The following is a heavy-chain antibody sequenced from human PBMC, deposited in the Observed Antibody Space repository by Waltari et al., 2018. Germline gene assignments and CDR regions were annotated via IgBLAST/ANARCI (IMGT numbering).Heavy chain of an antibody. V-gene: IGHV3-30-3*01. Sequence: QVQLVESGGGVVQPGRSLRLSCAASGFTFSSYAMHWVRQAPGKGLEWVAVISYDGSNKYYADSVKGRFTISRDNSKNTLYLQMNSLRAEDTAVYYCARDFSSLDYWGQGTLVTVSS. J-gene: IGHJ4*02. CDR3: ARDFSSLDY. CDR1: GFTFSSYA. CDR2: ISYDGSNK.